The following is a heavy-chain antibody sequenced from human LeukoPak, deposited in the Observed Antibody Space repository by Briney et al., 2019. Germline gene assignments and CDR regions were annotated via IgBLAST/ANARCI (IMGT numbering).Heavy chain of an antibody. J-gene: IGHJ4*02. Sequence: PGGSLRLSCAASGFTFTNYAMNWVRQAPGKGLEWVSGISGSARSSGDGTYYAASVKGRFTISRDNSKNTLYLQMNSLRAEDTAVYFCARGIWYSTSSPHPTFDYWGQGTLVTVSS. CDR3: ARGIWYSTSSPHPTFDY. CDR1: GFTFTNYA. D-gene: IGHD6-6*01. V-gene: IGHV3-23*01. CDR2: ISGSARSSGDGT.